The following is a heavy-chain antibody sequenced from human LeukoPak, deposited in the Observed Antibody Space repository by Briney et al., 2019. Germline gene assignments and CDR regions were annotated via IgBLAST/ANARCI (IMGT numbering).Heavy chain of an antibody. CDR1: GDSISSYF. J-gene: IGHJ5*02. V-gene: IGHV4-59*01. Sequence: PSETLSLTCTVSGDSISSYFWSWIRQPPGKGPEWIGYFHDSGSANYNLSLKSRITMSVDTSKNQFSLKLRSVTAADTAVYYCARDSHSVDTATPRGFDPWGQGTLVTVSS. CDR3: ARDSHSVDTATPRGFDP. CDR2: FHDSGSA. D-gene: IGHD2-15*01.